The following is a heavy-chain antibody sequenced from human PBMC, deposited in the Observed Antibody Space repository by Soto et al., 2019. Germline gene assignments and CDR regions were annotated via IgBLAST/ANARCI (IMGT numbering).Heavy chain of an antibody. J-gene: IGHJ3*02. V-gene: IGHV4-30-4*01. CDR3: ARAPYRGTNSRGALDM. CDR1: GDPISSGDYY. Sequence: QVQLQESGPGLVKPSQTLSLTCTVSGDPISSGDYYWSWIRQPPGKGLEWSGYIYDSGTTYYSPSRKSRVTMSVDTSKHQFSLKLSSVTAADTAGYYCARAPYRGTNSRGALDMWGPGTRVTVSS. D-gene: IGHD1-1*01. CDR2: IYDSGTT.